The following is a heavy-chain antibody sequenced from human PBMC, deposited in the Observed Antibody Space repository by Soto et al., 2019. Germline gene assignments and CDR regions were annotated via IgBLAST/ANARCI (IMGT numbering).Heavy chain of an antibody. D-gene: IGHD6-19*01. CDR3: ARGSGWYGNAFDI. CDR2: INHSGST. Sequence: SETLSLTCTVSGGSVSSGGYYWSWIRQPPGKGLEWIGEINHSGSTNYNPSLKSRVTISVDTSKNQFSLKLSSVTAADTAAYYCARGSGWYGNAFDIWGQGTMVTVSS. CDR1: GGSVSSGGYY. J-gene: IGHJ3*02. V-gene: IGHV4-61*08.